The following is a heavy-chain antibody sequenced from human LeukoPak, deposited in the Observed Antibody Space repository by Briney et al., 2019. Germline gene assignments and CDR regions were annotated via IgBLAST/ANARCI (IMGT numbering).Heavy chain of an antibody. J-gene: IGHJ3*02. D-gene: IGHD3-22*01. CDR2: ISSSSSYI. V-gene: IGHV3-21*01. CDR3: ARGLIHYYDSSGYYPRAFDI. Sequence: GGSLRLSCAASGFTFSSYSMNWVRQAPGKGLEWVSSISSSSSYIYYADSVKGRFTTSRDNAKNSLYLQMNSLRAEDTAVYYCARGLIHYYDSSGYYPRAFDIWGQGTMVTVSS. CDR1: GFTFSSYS.